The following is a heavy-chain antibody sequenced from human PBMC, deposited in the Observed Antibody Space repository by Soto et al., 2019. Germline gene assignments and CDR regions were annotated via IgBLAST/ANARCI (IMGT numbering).Heavy chain of an antibody. CDR2: IYYSDSI. D-gene: IGHD3-22*01. CDR3: ARAYYDTSRYSLDP. J-gene: IGHJ5*02. Sequence: SETLSLTCTVSGGSISSYYWNWIRQPPGKGLEWIGYIYYSDSINYNPSLKSRVIISVDTSKNQFSLRLSSVTAADTAVYYCARAYYDTSRYSLDPWGQGTSVTVSS. CDR1: GGSISSYY. V-gene: IGHV4-59*01.